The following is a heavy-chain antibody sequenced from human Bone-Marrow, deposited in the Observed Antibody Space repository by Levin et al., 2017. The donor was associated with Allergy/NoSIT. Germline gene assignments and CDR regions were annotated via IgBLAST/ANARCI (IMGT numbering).Heavy chain of an antibody. CDR2: ISGSGGST. V-gene: IGHV3-23*01. J-gene: IGHJ6*02. CDR1: GFTFSSYA. CDR3: AKEAMVRGVYNKTYYYYGMDV. D-gene: IGHD3-10*01. Sequence: GGSLRLSCAASGFTFSSYAMSWVRQAPGKGLEWVSAISGSGGSTYYADSVKGRFTISRDNSKNTLYLQMNSLRAEDTAVYYCAKEAMVRGVYNKTYYYYGMDVWGQGTTVTVSS.